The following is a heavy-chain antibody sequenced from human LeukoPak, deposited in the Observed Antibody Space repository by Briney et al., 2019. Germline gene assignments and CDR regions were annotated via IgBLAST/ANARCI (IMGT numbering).Heavy chain of an antibody. V-gene: IGHV3-30*18. Sequence: GRSLRLSCAASGFIFSSYGMHWVRQAPGKGLEWVAVISYDGSNKYYADSVKGRFTISRDNSKNTLYLQMNSLRAEDTAVYYCAKGGNYYYDSSGLSDYWGQGTLVTVSS. CDR2: ISYDGSNK. CDR1: GFIFSSYG. D-gene: IGHD3-22*01. J-gene: IGHJ4*02. CDR3: AKGGNYYYDSSGLSDY.